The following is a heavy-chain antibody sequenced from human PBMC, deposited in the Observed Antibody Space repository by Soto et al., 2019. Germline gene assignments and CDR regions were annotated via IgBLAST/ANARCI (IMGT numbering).Heavy chain of an antibody. CDR2: IWSDGNNR. CDR3: VRGDNWNDEASDY. J-gene: IGHJ4*02. Sequence: GGSLRLSCAASGFMFNNHGMHWVRQAPGKGLEWVAVIWSDGNNRYYADSVKGRFTISRDNSKNMLYLQMNSLRGEDTAVYYCVRGDNWNDEASDYWGQGTRVTVSS. V-gene: IGHV3-33*01. D-gene: IGHD1-1*01. CDR1: GFMFNNHG.